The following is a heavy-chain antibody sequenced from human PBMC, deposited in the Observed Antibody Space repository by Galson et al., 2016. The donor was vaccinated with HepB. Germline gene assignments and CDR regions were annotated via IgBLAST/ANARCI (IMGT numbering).Heavy chain of an antibody. CDR2: IRAKTYGGTI. CDR1: GFIFGDYA. D-gene: IGHD2-15*01. J-gene: IGHJ4*02. CDR3: TRHREKWSTYFDS. Sequence: SLRLSCASSGFIFGDYAMSWVRQAPGKGLEWLAFIRAKTYGGTIEYAASVEGRFTISRDDSKNIAYLQMNSLKTEDTAVYSCTRHREKWSTYFDSWGQGTLVTVSP. V-gene: IGHV3-49*04.